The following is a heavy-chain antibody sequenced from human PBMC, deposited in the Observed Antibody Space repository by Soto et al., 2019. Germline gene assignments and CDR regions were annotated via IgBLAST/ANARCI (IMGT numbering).Heavy chain of an antibody. V-gene: IGHV3-30*18. CDR3: AKDLAPNTYNCLDY. Sequence: PGGSLRLSCAASGFTFSSYGMHWVRQAPGKGLEWVAVISYDGSNKYYADSVKGRFTISRDNSKNTLYLQMNSLRAEDTAVYYCAKDLAPNTYNCLDYWGQGTLVTVSS. D-gene: IGHD1-20*01. CDR2: ISYDGSNK. J-gene: IGHJ4*02. CDR1: GFTFSSYG.